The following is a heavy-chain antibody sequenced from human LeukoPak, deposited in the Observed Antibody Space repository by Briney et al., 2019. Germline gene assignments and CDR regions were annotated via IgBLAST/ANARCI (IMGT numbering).Heavy chain of an antibody. CDR3: AKDLQLYDSSGYYGTNYFDY. J-gene: IGHJ4*02. CDR1: GFTFSSYA. D-gene: IGHD3-22*01. Sequence: GGSLRLSCAASGFTFSSYAMSWVRQAPGKGLEWVSAISGSGGSTYYADSVKGRFTISRDNSKNTLYLQMNSLRADDTAVYYCAKDLQLYDSSGYYGTNYFDYWGQGTLVTVSS. V-gene: IGHV3-23*01. CDR2: ISGSGGST.